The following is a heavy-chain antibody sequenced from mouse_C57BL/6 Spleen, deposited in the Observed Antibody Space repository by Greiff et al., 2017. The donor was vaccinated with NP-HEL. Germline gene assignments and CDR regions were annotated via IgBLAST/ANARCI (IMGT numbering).Heavy chain of an antibody. CDR1: GFTFSSYA. Sequence: EVMLVESGGGLVKPGGSLKLSCAASGFTFSSYAMSWVRQTPEKRLEWVATISDGGSYTYYPDNVKGRFTISRDNAKNNLYLQMSHLKSEDTAMYYCARDRGYSAWFAYWGQGTLVTVS. CDR2: ISDGGSYT. V-gene: IGHV5-4*01. CDR3: ARDRGYSAWFAY. D-gene: IGHD2-3*01. J-gene: IGHJ3*01.